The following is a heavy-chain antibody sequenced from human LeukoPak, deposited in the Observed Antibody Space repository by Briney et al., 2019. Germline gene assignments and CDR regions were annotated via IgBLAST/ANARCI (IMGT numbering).Heavy chain of an antibody. J-gene: IGHJ4*02. CDR2: IIPIFGTA. Sequence: SVKVSCKASGGSFSSYAISWVRQAPGQGLEWMGGIIPIFGTANYAQKFQGRVTITADESTSTAYMELSSLRSEDTAVYYCARVHGYSYRDLDYWGQGTLVTVSS. CDR1: GGSFSSYA. CDR3: ARVHGYSYRDLDY. D-gene: IGHD5-18*01. V-gene: IGHV1-69*13.